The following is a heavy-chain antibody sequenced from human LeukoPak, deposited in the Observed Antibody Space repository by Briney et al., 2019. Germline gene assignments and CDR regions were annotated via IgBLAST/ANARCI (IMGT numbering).Heavy chain of an antibody. Sequence: GGSLRLSCVASGFSFNNFGMSWVRQAPGKGPEWVSSISGTGGSTHYADSVKGRFTISRDNSKNTLYLQMNSLRAGDTAVYYCAKSSYYDSSGFYREYYFDYWGQGTLVPVSS. CDR3: AKSSYYDSSGFYREYYFDY. D-gene: IGHD3-22*01. CDR1: GFSFNNFG. J-gene: IGHJ4*02. V-gene: IGHV3-23*01. CDR2: ISGTGGST.